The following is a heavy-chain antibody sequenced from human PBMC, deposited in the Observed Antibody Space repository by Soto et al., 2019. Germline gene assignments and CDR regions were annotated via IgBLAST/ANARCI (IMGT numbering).Heavy chain of an antibody. CDR1: GESFSGYY. CDR2: IFHGGGT. J-gene: IGHJ4*02. V-gene: IGHV4-34*12. CDR3: ARPHYDSNTFYSFFDY. Sequence: QVQLQQWGAGLLKPSETLSLTCDVSGESFSGYYWSWIRQPPGKGLEWIGQIFHGGGTNYSPSLKSRVTISVDTSKNQFSPELTSVTAADTAVYYCARPHYDSNTFYSFFDYWGQGTLVTVSS. D-gene: IGHD3-22*01.